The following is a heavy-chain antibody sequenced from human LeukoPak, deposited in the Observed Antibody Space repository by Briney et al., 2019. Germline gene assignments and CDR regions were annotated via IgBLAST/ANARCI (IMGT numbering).Heavy chain of an antibody. J-gene: IGHJ4*02. V-gene: IGHV3-9*01. CDR2: ISWDNSNV. Sequence: GGSLRLSCEGSGFTFDDYAMHWVRQAPGKGIEWVSSISWDNSNVAYADSVKGRFTISRDNVKNSLYLQMNSLRTEDTALYYCAKLHGAQFGWGQGTLVTVSS. D-gene: IGHD3-16*01. CDR3: AKLHGAQFG. CDR1: GFTFDDYA.